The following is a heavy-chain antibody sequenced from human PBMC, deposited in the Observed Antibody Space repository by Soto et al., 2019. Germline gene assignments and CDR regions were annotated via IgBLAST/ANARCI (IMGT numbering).Heavy chain of an antibody. J-gene: IGHJ4*02. CDR3: AREPVEMATIALVDY. D-gene: IGHD5-12*01. CDR2: ISSSGSTI. Sequence: GSLRLSCAASGFTFSDYYMSWIRQAPGKGLEWVSYISSSGSTIYYADSVKGRFTISRDNAKNSLYLQMKSLRAEDTAVYYCAREPVEMATIALVDYWGQGTLVTVSS. CDR1: GFTFSDYY. V-gene: IGHV3-11*01.